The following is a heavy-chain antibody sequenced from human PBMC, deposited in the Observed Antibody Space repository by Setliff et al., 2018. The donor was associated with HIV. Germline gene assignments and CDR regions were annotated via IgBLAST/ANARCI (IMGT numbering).Heavy chain of an antibody. D-gene: IGHD3-10*01. CDR2: IIPILGNT. CDR3: ARGITVDP. Sequence: ASVKVPCKASRSTFNSHTINWVRQAPGQGLDWMGRIIPILGNTNYAQKLQGRVTMTTDTSTSTAYMELRSLRSDDTAVYYCARGITVDPWGQGILVTVSS. V-gene: IGHV1-18*01. CDR1: RSTFNSHT. J-gene: IGHJ5*02.